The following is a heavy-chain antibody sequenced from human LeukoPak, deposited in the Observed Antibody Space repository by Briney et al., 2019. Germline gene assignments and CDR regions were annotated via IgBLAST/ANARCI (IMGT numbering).Heavy chain of an antibody. D-gene: IGHD6-19*01. J-gene: IGHJ4*02. CDR2: IYYTGST. Sequence: SETLSLTCAVSGASISSYYWSWVRQPPGEGLEWIGYIYYTGSTNYNPSLKSRVTMSVDTSKNQLSLNPKSVTAADTAVYYCARVRWLDFWGQGTLVTVSS. CDR3: ARVRWLDF. V-gene: IGHV4-59*01. CDR1: GASISSYY.